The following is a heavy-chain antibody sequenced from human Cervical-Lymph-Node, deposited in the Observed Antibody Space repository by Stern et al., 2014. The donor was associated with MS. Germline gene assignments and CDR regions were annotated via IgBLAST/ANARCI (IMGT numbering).Heavy chain of an antibody. J-gene: IGHJ4*02. CDR2: IDQVGSSE. V-gene: IGHV3-7*01. CDR1: GFSLSTSW. CDR3: VRGCGRSSCPYYLAY. D-gene: IGHD2-21*01. Sequence: EDQLVESGGGFVRLGESLRFSCGVSGFSLSTSWMTWVRQVPGQEMEWVANIDQVGSSEFYVYLVRSRFTISRDNAKNSLYLQMNSLRDEDTAVYHCVRGCGRSSCPYYLAYWGQGARVTVSS.